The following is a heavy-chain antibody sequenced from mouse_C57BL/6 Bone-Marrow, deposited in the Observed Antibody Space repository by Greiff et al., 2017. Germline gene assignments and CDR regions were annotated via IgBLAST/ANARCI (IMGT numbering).Heavy chain of an antibody. CDR1: GYAFTNYL. CDR3: ARWNPWFAY. CDR2: INPGRGGT. J-gene: IGHJ3*01. Sequence: QVQLQQSGAELVRPGTSVKVSCKASGYAFTNYLIEWVKQRPGQGLEWIGVINPGRGGTNYNEKFKGKATLTADKSSSTAYMQLSSLTSEDSAVYFCARWNPWFAYWGQGTLVTVSA. V-gene: IGHV1-54*01.